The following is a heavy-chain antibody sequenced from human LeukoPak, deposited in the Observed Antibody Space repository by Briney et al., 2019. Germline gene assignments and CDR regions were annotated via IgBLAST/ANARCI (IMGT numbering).Heavy chain of an antibody. D-gene: IGHD3-3*01. J-gene: IGHJ3*02. V-gene: IGHV4-34*01. CDR1: GGSFCGYY. Sequence: KPSETLSLTSAVYGGSFCGYYWSWIREPPGEGVEWMGDINHSGGTKYNPPLKSRVDIPSDTSKTQFSLKLSSVTAADTAVYYCARARKCFTIFGVVQGCAFDIWGQGTMVTVSS. CDR2: INHSGGT. CDR3: ARARKCFTIFGVVQGCAFDI.